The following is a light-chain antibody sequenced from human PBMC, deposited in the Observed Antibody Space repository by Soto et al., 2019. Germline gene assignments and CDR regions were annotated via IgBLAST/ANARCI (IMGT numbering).Light chain of an antibody. CDR3: QQLNSYPSIT. CDR2: VAS. J-gene: IGKJ5*01. V-gene: IGKV1-9*01. Sequence: DIQLTQSPSFLSASVGDRVTIPCRASQGISSNLAWYQQKPGQAPKLLIYVASTLQRGVPSRFSGSGSGTEFTLTISSLQPEDFATYYCQQLNSYPSITFGQGTRLEIK. CDR1: QGISSN.